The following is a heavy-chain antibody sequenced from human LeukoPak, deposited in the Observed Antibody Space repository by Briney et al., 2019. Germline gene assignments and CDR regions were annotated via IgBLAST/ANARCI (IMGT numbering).Heavy chain of an antibody. J-gene: IGHJ4*02. CDR1: GGSFSGYY. CDR3: AGGIAARPYGY. D-gene: IGHD6-6*01. V-gene: IGHV4-34*01. Sequence: KPSETLSLTCAVYGGSFSGYYWSWIRQPPGKGLEWIGEINHSGSTNYNPSLKSRVTISVDTSKNQFSLKLSSVTAADTAAYYCAGGIAARPYGYWGQGTLVTVSS. CDR2: INHSGST.